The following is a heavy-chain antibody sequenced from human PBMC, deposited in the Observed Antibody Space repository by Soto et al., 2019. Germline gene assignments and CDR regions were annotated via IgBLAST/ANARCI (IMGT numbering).Heavy chain of an antibody. CDR1: GFTFSNAW. CDR3: TRHGSGSYDNYYYYGMDV. J-gene: IGHJ6*02. V-gene: IGHV3-15*07. CDR2: IKSKTDGGTT. D-gene: IGHD1-26*01. Sequence: GGSLRLSCAASGFTFSNAWMNWVRHAPGKGLEWVGRIKSKTDGGTTDYAAPVKGRFTISRDDSKNTLYLQMNSLKTEDTAVYYCTRHGSGSYDNYYYYGMDVWGQGTTVTVSS.